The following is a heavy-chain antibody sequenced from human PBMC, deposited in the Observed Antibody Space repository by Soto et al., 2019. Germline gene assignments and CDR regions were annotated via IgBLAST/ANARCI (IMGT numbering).Heavy chain of an antibody. CDR1: GFCLSRYA. CDR2: IRGSGGST. J-gene: IGHJ5*02. Sequence: GGSLRLSCGASGFCLSRYAMSWFRQAPGKGLEWVSAIRGSGGSTYYADSVKGRFTISRDNSKNTLYLQMNSLRAEDTAVYYCAKDYGSLGPNWFDPWAQGTLVTVSS. V-gene: IGHV3-23*01. D-gene: IGHD4-17*01. CDR3: AKDYGSLGPNWFDP.